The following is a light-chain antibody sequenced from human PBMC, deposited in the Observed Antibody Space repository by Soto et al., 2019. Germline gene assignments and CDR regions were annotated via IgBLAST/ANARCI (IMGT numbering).Light chain of an antibody. CDR2: AAS. J-gene: IGKJ2*01. CDR3: QYYGNSPRT. V-gene: IGKV3-20*01. Sequence: EIVLTQSPGTLYLSPGERATLSCRASQSVAAYVLAWYQQKPGQTPRLLISAASVRATGILDRFSGSGSGTDYNLTIHSPEAEDFAVYYCQYYGNSPRTFGQGTRLEIK. CDR1: QSVAAYV.